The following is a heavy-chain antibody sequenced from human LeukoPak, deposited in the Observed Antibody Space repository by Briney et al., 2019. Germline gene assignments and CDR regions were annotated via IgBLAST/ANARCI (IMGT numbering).Heavy chain of an antibody. CDR1: GYTFTGYY. CDR2: INPNSGGT. D-gene: IGHD3-16*01. Sequence: ASVKVSCKASGYTFTGYYMHWVRQAPGQGLEWMGWINPNSGGTNYAQKFQGRVTMTRDTSISTAYMELSRLRSDDTAVYYCARGSPYYDYVWGSPHLRSFDPWGQGTLVTVSS. CDR3: ARGSPYYDYVWGSPHLRSFDP. V-gene: IGHV1-2*02. J-gene: IGHJ5*02.